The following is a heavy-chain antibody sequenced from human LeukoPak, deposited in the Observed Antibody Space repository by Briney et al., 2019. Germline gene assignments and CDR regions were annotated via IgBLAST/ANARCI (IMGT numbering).Heavy chain of an antibody. CDR2: IYSGGST. Sequence: GGSLRLSCAASGFTVSSNYMKWVRQAPGKGLEWVSVIYSGGSTNYADSVKGRFTISRDNSKNTLYLQMNSLRGEDTAVYYCARETGYWFDPWGQGTLVTVSS. CDR1: GFTVSSNY. CDR3: ARETGYWFDP. J-gene: IGHJ5*02. V-gene: IGHV3-66*02.